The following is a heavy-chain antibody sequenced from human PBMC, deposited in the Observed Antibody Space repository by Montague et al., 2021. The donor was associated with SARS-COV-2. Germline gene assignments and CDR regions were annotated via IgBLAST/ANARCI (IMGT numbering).Heavy chain of an antibody. CDR2: IFSSGST. J-gene: IGHJ3*01. CDR3: ARAESYDSSGSLNDPFDV. Sequence: SETLSLTCTVSGASINSNRHFWGWIRQAPGKGLEWIGSIFSSGSTYYNPSLKTRVSISADTSGNRLSLKLTSVTATDTAMYFCARAESYDSSGSLNDPFDVWGQGTMVTVSS. D-gene: IGHD3-22*01. V-gene: IGHV4-39*02. CDR1: GASINSNRHF.